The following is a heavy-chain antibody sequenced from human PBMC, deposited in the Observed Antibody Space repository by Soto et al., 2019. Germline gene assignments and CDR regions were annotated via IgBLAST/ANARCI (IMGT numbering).Heavy chain of an antibody. CDR3: ARDLPPVDY. V-gene: IGHV1-18*01. CDR1: CYTFSSYF. J-gene: IGHJ4*02. Sequence: ASEKVPCKASCYTFSSYFILWVRQAPGQGLEWMGWISAYNGNTNYAQNLQGRVTTTTDTSTSTAYMELRSLRSDDTAVYYCARDLPPVDYWGQGTLVTVSS. CDR2: ISAYNGNT.